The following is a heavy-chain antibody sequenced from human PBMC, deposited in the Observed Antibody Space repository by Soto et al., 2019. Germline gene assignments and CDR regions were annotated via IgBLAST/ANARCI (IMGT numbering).Heavy chain of an antibody. CDR1: GDSLRGQS. CDR3: ATRITVFGLLIPPFDP. J-gene: IGHJ5*02. CDR2: LDQSGGT. D-gene: IGHD3-3*01. Sequence: SETLSLTCAVVGDSLRGQSWNWIRQSPGKGLELIGELDQSGGTIYIPSLKSRAIISDDTSKIQFSLTLTSVTAADTVIYYCATRITVFGLLIPPFDPWGQGTQVTVSS. V-gene: IGHV4-34*01.